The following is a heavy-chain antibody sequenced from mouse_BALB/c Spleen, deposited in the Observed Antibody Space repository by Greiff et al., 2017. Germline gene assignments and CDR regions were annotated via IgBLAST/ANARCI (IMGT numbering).Heavy chain of an antibody. V-gene: IGHV3-2*02. J-gene: IGHJ4*01. CDR2: ISYSGST. D-gene: IGHD1-1*02. Sequence: EVHLVESGPGLVKPSQSLSLTCTVTGYSITSDYAWYCLRQFPGNKLEWMCYISYSGSTSYNPSLKSRISITRDTSKNQFFLQLNSVTTEDTATYYCERYGSYFEAMDYWGQGTSVTVSS. CDR3: ERYGSYFEAMDY. CDR1: GYSITSDYA.